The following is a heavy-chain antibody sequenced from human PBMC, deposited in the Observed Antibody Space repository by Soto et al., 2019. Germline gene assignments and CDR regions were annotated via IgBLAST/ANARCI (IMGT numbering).Heavy chain of an antibody. J-gene: IGHJ4*02. Sequence: APVEVSSKAPGFAFTSNYMHWVQQAPEQGLEWMGIINPSGGSTSYAQKFQGRVTMTRDTSTSTVYMELSSLRSEDTAVYYCARDTGGSGSYTRSAYFDYWGQGTLVTVSS. CDR1: GFAFTSNY. CDR2: INPSGGST. V-gene: IGHV1-46*01. CDR3: ARDTGGSGSYTRSAYFDY. D-gene: IGHD3-10*01.